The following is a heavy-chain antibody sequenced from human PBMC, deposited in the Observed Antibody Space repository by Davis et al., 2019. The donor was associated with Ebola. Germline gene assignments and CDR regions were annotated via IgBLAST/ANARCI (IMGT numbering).Heavy chain of an antibody. D-gene: IGHD3-22*01. CDR1: GDSVSSNSAA. V-gene: IGHV6-1*01. CDR2: TYYRSKWYN. Sequence: HSQTLSLTCAISGDSVSSNSAAWNWIRQSPSRGLEWLGRTYYRSKWYNDYAVSVKSRITINPDTSKNQFSLQLNSVTPEDTAVYYCARDRYYDSSGYFSHRSRGMDVWGQGTTVTVSS. J-gene: IGHJ6*02. CDR3: ARDRYYDSSGYFSHRSRGMDV.